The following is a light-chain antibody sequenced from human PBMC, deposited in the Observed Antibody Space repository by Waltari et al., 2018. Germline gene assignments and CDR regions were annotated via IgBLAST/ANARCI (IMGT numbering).Light chain of an antibody. CDR3: QVWDGNNDVGV. CDR2: YDS. V-gene: IGLV3-21*04. CDR1: SIGSKS. Sequence: SYVLTQPPSVSVAPGETASVTCGGDSIGSKSVHWYQQKQGQAPVLVIYYDSDRPSGIPERFSVSNSGDTATLTLSRVEVGDEADYYCQVWDGNNDVGVFGGGTKLTVL. J-gene: IGLJ3*02.